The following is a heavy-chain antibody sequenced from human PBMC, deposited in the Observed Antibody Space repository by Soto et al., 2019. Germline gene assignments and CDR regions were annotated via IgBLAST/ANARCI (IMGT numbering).Heavy chain of an antibody. V-gene: IGHV3-66*01. CDR3: ARGISSWYGPGYYYYMDV. D-gene: IGHD6-13*01. CDR1: GFTVSSNY. Sequence: PGGSLRLSCAASGFTVSSNYMSWVCQAPGKGLEWVSVIYSGGSTYYADSVKGRFTISRDNSKNTLYLQMNSLRAEDTAVYYCARGISSWYGPGYYYYMDVWGKGTTVTVSS. CDR2: IYSGGST. J-gene: IGHJ6*03.